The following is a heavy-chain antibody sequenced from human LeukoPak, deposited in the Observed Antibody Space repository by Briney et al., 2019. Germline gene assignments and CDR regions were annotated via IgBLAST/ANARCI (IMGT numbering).Heavy chain of an antibody. CDR1: GFTFDDYG. D-gene: IGHD6-19*01. V-gene: IGHV3-20*04. Sequence: SCAXSGFTFDDYGMSWVRQAPGKGLEWVSGINWNGASTVYADSVKGRFTIYRDKAKNSLYMQMNSLRAEDTALYYCARERQWLSYYFDYWGQGTLVTVSS. CDR2: INWNGAST. CDR3: ARERQWLSYYFDY. J-gene: IGHJ4*02.